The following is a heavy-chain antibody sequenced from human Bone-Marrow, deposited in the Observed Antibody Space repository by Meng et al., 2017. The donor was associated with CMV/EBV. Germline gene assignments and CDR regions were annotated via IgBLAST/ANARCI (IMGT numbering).Heavy chain of an antibody. CDR1: GYTFTGYY. J-gene: IGHJ6*02. Sequence: ASVKVSCKASGYTFTGYYMHWVRQAPGQGLEWMGWINPNSGGTNYAQKFQDRVTMTRDTSISTAYMELSRLRSDDTAVYYCAREQLGYCSSTSCYLGDYYYGMDVWGQGTTVTASS. CDR2: INPNSGGT. V-gene: IGHV1-2*02. D-gene: IGHD2-2*01. CDR3: AREQLGYCSSTSCYLGDYYYGMDV.